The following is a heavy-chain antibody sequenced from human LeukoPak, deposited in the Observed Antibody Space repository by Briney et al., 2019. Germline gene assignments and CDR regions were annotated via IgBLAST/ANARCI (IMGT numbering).Heavy chain of an antibody. CDR3: ARGSHASPPPRTYNWFDP. Sequence: PSETLSLTCTVSGASISRDYWTWIRQPPGKGLEWIGYIYNGGSTNYNPSLKSRVTVSVDTSKNQFSLKLSSVTAADTAVYYCARGSHASPPPRTYNWFDPWGQGTLVTVSS. J-gene: IGHJ5*02. V-gene: IGHV4-59*12. CDR1: GASISRDY. CDR2: IYNGGST.